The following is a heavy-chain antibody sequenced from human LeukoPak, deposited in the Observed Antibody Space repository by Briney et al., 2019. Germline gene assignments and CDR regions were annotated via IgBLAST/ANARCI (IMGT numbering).Heavy chain of an antibody. V-gene: IGHV6-1*01. J-gene: IGHJ4*02. D-gene: IGHD3-3*01. CDR2: TYYRSQQWHS. CDR1: GDSVSSNGAS. Sequence: QTLSLTCAISGDSVSSNGASWNWIRQSPSRGLEWLGRTYYRSQQWHSDYAPSVKGRITLNPDTSKNQFSLQLNSVTPEDTAVYYCGRETDFGVVTNWGQGTLDTVSS. CDR3: GRETDFGVVTN.